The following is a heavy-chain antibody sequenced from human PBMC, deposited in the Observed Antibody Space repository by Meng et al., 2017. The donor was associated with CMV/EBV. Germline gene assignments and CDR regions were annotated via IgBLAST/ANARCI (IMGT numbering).Heavy chain of an antibody. CDR2: INPSGGST. D-gene: IGHD3-22*01. CDR1: GYTFTSYY. CDR3: ARGFGYYSPRSYNWFDP. J-gene: IGHJ5*02. Sequence: ASVKVSCKASGYTFTSYYMHSVRQAPGQGLEWMGIINPSGGSTSYAQKFQGRVTMTRDTSTSTVYMELSSLRSEDTAVYYCARGFGYYSPRSYNWFDPWGQGTLVTVSS. V-gene: IGHV1-46*01.